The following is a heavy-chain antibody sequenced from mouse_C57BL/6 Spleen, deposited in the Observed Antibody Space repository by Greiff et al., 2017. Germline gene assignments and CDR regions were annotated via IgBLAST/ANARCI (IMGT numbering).Heavy chain of an antibody. CDR2: IYPRSGNT. J-gene: IGHJ1*03. D-gene: IGHD2-5*01. CDR1: GYTFTSYG. CDR3: ARDYSNYFWYFDV. Sequence: VKLQQSGAELARPGASVKLSCKASGYTFTSYGISWVKQRTGQGLEWIGEIYPRSGNTYYNEKFKGKATLTADKSSSTAYMELRSLTSEDSAVYFCARDYSNYFWYFDVWGTGTTVTVSS. V-gene: IGHV1-81*01.